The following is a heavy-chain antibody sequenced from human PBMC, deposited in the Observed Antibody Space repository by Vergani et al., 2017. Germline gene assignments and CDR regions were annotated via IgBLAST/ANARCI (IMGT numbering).Heavy chain of an antibody. D-gene: IGHD5-18*01. CDR3: AKDGDTAMVTFVGRGYYGMDV. Sequence: QVQLVESGGGMVQPGGSLRLSCAASGFTFSSYGMHWVRQAPGKGLEWVAFIRYDGSNKYYADSVKGRFTISRDNSKNTLYLQMNSLRAEDTAVYYCAKDGDTAMVTFVGRGYYGMDVWGQGTTVTVSS. CDR1: GFTFSSYG. V-gene: IGHV3-30*02. J-gene: IGHJ6*02. CDR2: IRYDGSNK.